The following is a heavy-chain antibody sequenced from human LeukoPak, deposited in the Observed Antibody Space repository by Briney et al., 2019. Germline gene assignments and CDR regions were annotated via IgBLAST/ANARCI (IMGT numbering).Heavy chain of an antibody. J-gene: IGHJ4*02. V-gene: IGHV3-74*01. CDR2: INSDGSST. Sequence: GGSLRLSCAASGFTFSSYWMHWVRQAPGKGLVWVSRINSDGSSTSYADSVKGRFTISGDNTKNSLYLEMNSLRAEDTAVYYCARDFSPGAFDYWGQGTLVTVSS. CDR1: GFTFSSYW. CDR3: ARDFSPGAFDY. D-gene: IGHD1-26*01.